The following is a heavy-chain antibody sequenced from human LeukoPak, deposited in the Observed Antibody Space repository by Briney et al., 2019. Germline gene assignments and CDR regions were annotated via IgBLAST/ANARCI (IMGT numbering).Heavy chain of an antibody. Sequence: GGSLRLSCAASEFSVGSNYMTWVRQAPGKGLEWVSLIYSGGSTYYADSVKGRFTISRDNSKNTLYLQMNSLRAEDTAVYYCARGPRGYHNTGGKGTLVTVSS. V-gene: IGHV3-66*01. D-gene: IGHD5-12*01. J-gene: IGHJ4*02. CDR1: EFSVGSNY. CDR3: ARGPRGYHNT. CDR2: IYSGGST.